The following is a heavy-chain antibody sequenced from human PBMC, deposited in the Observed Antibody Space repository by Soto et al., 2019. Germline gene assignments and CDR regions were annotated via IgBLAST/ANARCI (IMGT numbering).Heavy chain of an antibody. CDR2: SSYDGRET. D-gene: IGHD3-10*01. CDR1: DFDFSSYG. V-gene: IGHV3-30*03. CDR3: ARDSGWPILNFDN. J-gene: IGHJ4*02. Sequence: GGSLRLSCAASDFDFSSYGIHWVRQAPGKELEWVAASSYDGRETFYADSAKGRFTVSKEMSKNTAFLQMNALRHEDTAVYFCARDSGWPILNFDNWGQGTPVTVS.